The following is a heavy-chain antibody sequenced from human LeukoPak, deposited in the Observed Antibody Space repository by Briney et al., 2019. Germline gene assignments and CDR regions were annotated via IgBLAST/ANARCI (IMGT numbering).Heavy chain of an antibody. V-gene: IGHV4-59*01. CDR1: GASIRSYY. D-gene: IGHD4-23*01. J-gene: IGHJ4*02. Sequence: SETLPLTCTVSGASIRSYYWSWIRQAPGMGLEWVGFISYSGYTSYSPSLKSRVAISVDTSKSQFSLRLTSMTAADTAIYYRARGRNDNGGMFFNSWAQGTLVTISS. CDR3: ARGRNDNGGMFFNS. CDR2: ISYSGYT.